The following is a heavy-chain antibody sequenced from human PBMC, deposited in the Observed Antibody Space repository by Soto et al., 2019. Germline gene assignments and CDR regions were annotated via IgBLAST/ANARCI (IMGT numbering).Heavy chain of an antibody. CDR3: VGMDV. Sequence: GESLKISCKGSGYSFTSYWIGWVRQMPGKGLEWMGIIYPGDSDTRYSPSFQGQVTISADKSISTAADTAVYYCARRPRFTMIVGMDVWGQGTTVTVSS. CDR1: GYSFTSYW. D-gene: IGHD3-22*01. J-gene: IGHJ6*02. CDR2: IYPGDSDT. V-gene: IGHV5-51*01.